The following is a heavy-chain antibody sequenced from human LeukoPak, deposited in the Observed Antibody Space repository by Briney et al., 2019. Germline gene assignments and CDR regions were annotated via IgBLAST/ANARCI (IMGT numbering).Heavy chain of an antibody. CDR1: GFTFSSYA. Sequence: QTGGSLRLSCAASGFTFSSYAMGWVRQAPGKGLEWVSAISGSGGSTYYADSVKGRFTISRDNSKNTLYLQMNSLRAEDTAVYYCAKDRHSGWSNDAFDIWGQGTMVTVSS. CDR3: AKDRHSGWSNDAFDI. J-gene: IGHJ3*02. V-gene: IGHV3-23*01. CDR2: ISGSGGST. D-gene: IGHD6-19*01.